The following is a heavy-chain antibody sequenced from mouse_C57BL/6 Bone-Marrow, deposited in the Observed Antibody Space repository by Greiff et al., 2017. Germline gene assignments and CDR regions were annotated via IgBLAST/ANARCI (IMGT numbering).Heavy chain of an antibody. J-gene: IGHJ3*01. CDR3: ARQGNWDGAY. CDR1: GFTFSSYG. CDR2: ISSGGSYT. D-gene: IGHD4-1*01. V-gene: IGHV5-6*01. Sequence: VQLQQSGGDLVKPGGSLKLSCAASGFTFSSYGMSWVRQTPDKRLEWVATISSGGSYTYYPDSVKGRFTISRDNAKNTLYLQMSSLKSEDTAMYYCARQGNWDGAYWGQGTLVTVSA.